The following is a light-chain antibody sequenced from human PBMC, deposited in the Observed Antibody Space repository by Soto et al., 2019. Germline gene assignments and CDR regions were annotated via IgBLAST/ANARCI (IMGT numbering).Light chain of an antibody. CDR1: QFISTW. CDR2: DAS. Sequence: DIQMTQSPSTLSASVGDRVTITCRASQFISTWLAWYQQKPGKAPKFLISDASNLESGVPARFSGSGSGTEFTLTISSLQPGDFATYYCQQYKTYPMYTFGQGTKLEIK. CDR3: QQYKTYPMYT. V-gene: IGKV1-5*01. J-gene: IGKJ2*01.